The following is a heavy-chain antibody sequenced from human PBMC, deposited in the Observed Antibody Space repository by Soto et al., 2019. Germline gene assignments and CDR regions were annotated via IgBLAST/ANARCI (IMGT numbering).Heavy chain of an antibody. D-gene: IGHD6-13*01. CDR3: ARGPQLVCHYYYYGMDV. J-gene: IGHJ6*02. CDR2: IIPIFGTA. V-gene: IGHV1-69*06. Sequence: QVQLVQSGAEVKKPGSSVKVSCKASGGTFSSYAISWVRQAPGQGLEWMGGIIPIFGTANYAQKFQGRVTITADKSTSTAYMELSSLRSEDTAVYYCARGPQLVCHYYYYGMDVWGQGTTVTVSS. CDR1: GGTFSSYA.